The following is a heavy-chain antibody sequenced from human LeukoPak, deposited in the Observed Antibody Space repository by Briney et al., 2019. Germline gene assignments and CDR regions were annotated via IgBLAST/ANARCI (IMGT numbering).Heavy chain of an antibody. V-gene: IGHV4-59*08. CDR1: GGSISSYY. J-gene: IGHJ4*02. D-gene: IGHD3-10*01. CDR3: AGGSTLDRGLVYY. Sequence: SETLSLTCTVSGGSISSYYWSWIRQPPGKGLEWIGYISYSGSTNYNPSLKTRVTISVGTSKNQFSLKLSSVTAADTAVYYCAGGSTLDRGLVYYWGQGTLVTVSS. CDR2: ISYSGST.